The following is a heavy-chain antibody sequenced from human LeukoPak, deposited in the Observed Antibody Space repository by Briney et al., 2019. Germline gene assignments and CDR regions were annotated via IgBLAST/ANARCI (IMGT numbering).Heavy chain of an antibody. CDR2: INHSGSN. J-gene: IGHJ5*02. CDR3: ARVKPTYYYGAGSYSISPTRWFDP. CDR1: GGSFSGYY. D-gene: IGHD3-10*01. V-gene: IGHV4-34*01. Sequence: SETLSLTCAVYGGSFSGYYWSWLRQPPGKGLEWIGEINHSGSNNYNPSLKSRVTISVDTSKYQFSLKLSSVTAADTAVYYWARVKPTYYYGAGSYSISPTRWFDPWGQGSLVTVSS.